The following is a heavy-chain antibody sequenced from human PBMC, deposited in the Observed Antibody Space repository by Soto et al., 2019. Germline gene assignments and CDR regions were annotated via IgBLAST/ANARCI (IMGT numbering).Heavy chain of an antibody. CDR3: ARGDPYCSGGTCHPHWFDP. Sequence: EVQLVESGGGLVQPGGSLRLSCAASGFTFSSYWMSWVHQAPGKGLEWVANIKQDGGEKYYVDSVKGRFTISRDNAKNSLYLQMNSLRAEDTAVYYCARGDPYCSGGTCHPHWFDPWGQGTLVTVSS. V-gene: IGHV3-7*01. D-gene: IGHD2-15*01. CDR1: GFTFSSYW. J-gene: IGHJ5*02. CDR2: IKQDGGEK.